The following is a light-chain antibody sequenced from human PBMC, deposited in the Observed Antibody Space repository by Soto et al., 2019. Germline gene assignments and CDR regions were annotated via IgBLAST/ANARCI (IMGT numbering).Light chain of an antibody. J-gene: IGKJ5*01. CDR1: QSVSSY. CDR2: GAS. Sequence: EIVMTSSPATLSVSPVERATLSCRASQSVSSYLAWYQQKPGQAPRLLFYGASTRATGIPARFSGSGSGTEFTLTISSLQSEDFAVYYCQQYNSWPMTFGQGTRLEIK. V-gene: IGKV3-15*01. CDR3: QQYNSWPMT.